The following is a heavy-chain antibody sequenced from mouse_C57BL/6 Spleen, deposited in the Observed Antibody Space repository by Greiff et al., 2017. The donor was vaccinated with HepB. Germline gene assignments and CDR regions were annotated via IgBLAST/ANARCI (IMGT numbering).Heavy chain of an antibody. CDR1: GFTFSDYY. CDR2: INYDGSST. Sequence: EVMLVESEGGLVQPGSSMKLSCTASGFTFSDYYMAWVRQVPEKGLEWVANINYDGSSTYYLDSLKSRFIISRDNAKNILYLQMSSLKSEDTATYYWARGGYYGNYEDYAMDYWGQGTSVTVSS. D-gene: IGHD2-1*01. CDR3: ARGGYYGNYEDYAMDY. J-gene: IGHJ4*01. V-gene: IGHV5-16*01.